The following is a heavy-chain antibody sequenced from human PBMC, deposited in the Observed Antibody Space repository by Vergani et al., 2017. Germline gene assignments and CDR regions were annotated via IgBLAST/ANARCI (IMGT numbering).Heavy chain of an antibody. J-gene: IGHJ6*03. CDR2: ISWNSGSI. V-gene: IGHV3-9*01. Sequence: EVQLVESGGGLVQPGRSLRLSCAASGFTFDDYAMHWVWQAPGKGLEWVSGISWNSGSIGYADSVKGRFTISRDNAKNSLYLQMISLRAEDTALYYCAKGEGVLLWFGYYMDVWGKGTTVTVSS. CDR1: GFTFDDYA. D-gene: IGHD3-10*01. CDR3: AKGEGVLLWFGYYMDV.